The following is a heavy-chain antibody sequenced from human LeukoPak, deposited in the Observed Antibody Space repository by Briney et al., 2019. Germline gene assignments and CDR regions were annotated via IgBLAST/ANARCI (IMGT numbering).Heavy chain of an antibody. CDR3: ARGPPYYYGSGSFYYMDA. CDR2: IYHSGST. V-gene: IGHV4-38-2*02. J-gene: IGHJ6*03. CDR1: GYSISSGYY. D-gene: IGHD3-10*01. Sequence: SETLSLTCTVSGYSISSGYYWGWIRQPPGKGLEWIGSIYHSGSTYYNPSLKSRVTISVDTSKNQFSLKLSSVTAADTAVYYCARGPPYYYGSGSFYYMDAWGKGTTVTVSS.